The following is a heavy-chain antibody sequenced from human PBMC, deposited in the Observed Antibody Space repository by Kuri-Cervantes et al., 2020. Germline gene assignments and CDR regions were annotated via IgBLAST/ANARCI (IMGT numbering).Heavy chain of an antibody. CDR2: ISSSSSYI. D-gene: IGHD3-16*02. CDR1: GFTFSSYS. J-gene: IGHJ4*02. Sequence: GESLKISCAASGFTFSSYSMNWVRQAPGKGLEWVSSISSSSSYIYYADSVKGRFTISRDNAKNSLYLQMNSLKTDDTAVYYCTTVIMITFGGVIVRDYWGQGTLVTVSS. CDR3: TTVIMITFGGVIVRDY. V-gene: IGHV3-21*03.